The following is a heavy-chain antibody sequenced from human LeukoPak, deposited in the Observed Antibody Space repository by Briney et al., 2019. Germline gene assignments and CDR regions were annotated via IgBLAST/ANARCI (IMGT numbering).Heavy chain of an antibody. V-gene: IGHV1-46*01. CDR3: ARDWGKLLWFVH. Sequence: ASVKVSCKAFGYIFTSNYMHWVRQAPGQGLEWMGIINPSGGSTSYAQKFQGRVTMTRDMSTSTVYMELSSLRSEDTAVYYCARDWGKLLWFVHWGQGTLVTVSS. CDR2: INPSGGST. D-gene: IGHD3-10*01. J-gene: IGHJ5*02. CDR1: GYIFTSNY.